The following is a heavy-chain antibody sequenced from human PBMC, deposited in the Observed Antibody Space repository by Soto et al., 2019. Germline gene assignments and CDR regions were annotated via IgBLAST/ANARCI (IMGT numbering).Heavy chain of an antibody. D-gene: IGHD6-19*01. CDR3: ARDLGWAFDS. Sequence: EVQLVESGGGPVQPGGSLRLSCAASGFTFSTFSMNWVRQAPGRGLEWISYISGGGRPISYADSVKGRFTISGDNAKNSLYLQMDSLTDEDTAVYYCARDLGWAFDSWGQGTLVTVSS. V-gene: IGHV3-48*02. CDR1: GFTFSTFS. J-gene: IGHJ4*02. CDR2: ISGGGRPI.